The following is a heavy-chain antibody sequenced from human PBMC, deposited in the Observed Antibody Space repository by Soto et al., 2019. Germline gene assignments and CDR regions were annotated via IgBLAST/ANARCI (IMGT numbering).Heavy chain of an antibody. CDR2: INTDNGKT. Sequence: QVQLVQSGAEGKKPGASVKVSCKASGYSFTSYAIHWVRQAPGQGLEWMGWINTDNGKTKYSQKFQGRVTITRDTSASAAYMQLSSLRSEDTAVYYCARVDGTYGGQGTLVIVSS. J-gene: IGHJ4*02. CDR3: ARVDGTY. CDR1: GYSFTSYA. D-gene: IGHD1-26*01. V-gene: IGHV1-3*04.